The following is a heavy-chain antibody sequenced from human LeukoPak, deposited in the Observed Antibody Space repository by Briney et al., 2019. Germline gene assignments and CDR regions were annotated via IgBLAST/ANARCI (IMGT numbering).Heavy chain of an antibody. CDR2: INPNRGGT. Sequence: ASVKVSCEASGYTFTGYYMHWVRQAPGQGLEWMGWINPNRGGTNYAQKFQGRVTMTRDTSISTAYMELSRLRSDDTAVYYCARDPFRIVVVPAPTIPDDYWGQGTLVTVSS. D-gene: IGHD2-2*01. CDR3: ARDPFRIVVVPAPTIPDDY. CDR1: GYTFTGYY. V-gene: IGHV1-2*02. J-gene: IGHJ4*02.